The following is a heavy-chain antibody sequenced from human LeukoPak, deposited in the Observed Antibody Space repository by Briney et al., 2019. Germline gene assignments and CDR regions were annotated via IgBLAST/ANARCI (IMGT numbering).Heavy chain of an antibody. CDR1: GFTFSGSA. CDR3: IFRGYPQGYYYMDV. J-gene: IGHJ6*03. V-gene: IGHV3-73*01. CDR2: IRSKANSYAT. Sequence: GGSLRLSCAASGFTFSGSAMHWVRQASGKGLEWVGRIRSKANSYATAYAVSVKARFTISRDDTNNTAYLQKNSLNTEDTAVYYCIFRGYPQGYYYMDVWGKGTTVTVSS. D-gene: IGHD6-25*01.